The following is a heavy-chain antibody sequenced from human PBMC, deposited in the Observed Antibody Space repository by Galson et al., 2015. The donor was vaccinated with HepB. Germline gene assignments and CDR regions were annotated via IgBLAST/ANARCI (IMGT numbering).Heavy chain of an antibody. CDR2: ISNSGDDT. CDR3: AKVLSVTRACWYGMDV. D-gene: IGHD4-17*01. J-gene: IGHJ6*02. Sequence: SLSLSCAASGFTFSTYHMIWVRPAPGKGLGGASSISNSGDDTFEADSVKGRFTISRDNSKNTMWLQMNSLRAEDTAIYSCAKVLSVTRACWYGMDVWGQGTTVTVSS. V-gene: IGHV3-23*01. CDR1: GFTFSTYH.